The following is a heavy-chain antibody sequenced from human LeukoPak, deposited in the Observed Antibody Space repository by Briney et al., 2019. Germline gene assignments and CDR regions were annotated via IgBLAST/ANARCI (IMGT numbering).Heavy chain of an antibody. J-gene: IGHJ4*02. CDR1: RFTFSSYT. V-gene: IGHV3-23*01. Sequence: GGSLRLSCAASRFTFSSYTMSWVRQAPGKGLEWVSDISGSGDSTCYADSVQGRFTISRDNSKNTVYLQMNSLRAEDTAVYYCAKWKYSNSGIDDYWGQGTLVTVSS. D-gene: IGHD6-6*01. CDR2: ISGSGDST. CDR3: AKWKYSNSGIDDY.